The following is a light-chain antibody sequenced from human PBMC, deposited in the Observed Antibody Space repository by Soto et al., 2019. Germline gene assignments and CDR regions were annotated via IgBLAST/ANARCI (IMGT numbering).Light chain of an antibody. CDR2: DAS. Sequence: EIVLTQSPATLSLSPGERATLSCGASQSVSSYLAWYQQKTGQAPRLLIYDASNRATGIPARLSGSGSGKDFTLTISSLEPEDFAVYYCQQRSNWPPRLTFGGGTKVDIK. V-gene: IGKV3-11*01. J-gene: IGKJ4*01. CDR3: QQRSNWPPRLT. CDR1: QSVSSY.